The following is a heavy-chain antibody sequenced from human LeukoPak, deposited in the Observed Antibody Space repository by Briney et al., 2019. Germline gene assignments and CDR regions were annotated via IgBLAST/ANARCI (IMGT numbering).Heavy chain of an antibody. CDR2: IYPGDSDT. J-gene: IGHJ3*02. Sequence: GESLKISXKGSGYSFTSYWIGWVRQMPGKGREWMGIIYPGDSDTIYSPSFQGQVTISADKSISTAYLQWSSLKASDTAMYYSARRDPSPSGAFDIWGQGTMVTVSS. CDR1: GYSFTSYW. V-gene: IGHV5-51*01. D-gene: IGHD6-19*01. CDR3: ARRDPSPSGAFDI.